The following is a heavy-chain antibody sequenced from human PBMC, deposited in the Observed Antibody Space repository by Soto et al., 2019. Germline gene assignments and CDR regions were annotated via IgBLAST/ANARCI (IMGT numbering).Heavy chain of an antibody. D-gene: IGHD3-22*01. CDR3: AREYYDSSGSFGFDY. CDR1: GGSVSSGSYY. CDR2: IYYSGST. Sequence: SETLSLTCTVSGGSVSSGSYYWSWIRQPPGKGLEWIGYIYYSGSTNYNPSLKSRVTISVDTSKNQFSLKLSSVTAADTAVYYCAREYYDSSGSFGFDYWGQGTLVTVSS. J-gene: IGHJ4*02. V-gene: IGHV4-61*01.